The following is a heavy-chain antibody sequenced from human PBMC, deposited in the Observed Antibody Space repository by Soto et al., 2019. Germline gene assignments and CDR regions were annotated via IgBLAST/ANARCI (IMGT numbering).Heavy chain of an antibody. J-gene: IGHJ6*02. D-gene: IGHD1-7*01. CDR1: GYSFTSYW. V-gene: IGHV5-10-1*01. CDR2: IDPSDSYT. CDR3: ARSDAKLELRYYGMDV. Sequence: PGESLKISCKGSGYSFTSYWISWVRQMPGKGLEWMGRIDPSDSYTNYSPSFQGHVTISADKSISTAYLQWSSLKASDTAMYYCARSDAKLELRYYGMDVWGQGTTVTVSS.